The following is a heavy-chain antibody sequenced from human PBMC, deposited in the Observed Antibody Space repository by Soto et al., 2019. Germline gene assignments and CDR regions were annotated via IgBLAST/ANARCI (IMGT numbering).Heavy chain of an antibody. J-gene: IGHJ4*02. V-gene: IGHV3-30*09. CDR3: ARELERVFDY. D-gene: IGHD1-1*01. CDR1: GFTFSSYA. Sequence: QVQLVESGGGVVQPGRSLRLSCAASGFTFSSYAMHWVRQAPGKGLEWVAVIAYDGRNKYYADSVKGRFAISRDNSNSTLYLQMNSLRIEDTAVYYCARELERVFDYWGQGTLVTVSP. CDR2: IAYDGRNK.